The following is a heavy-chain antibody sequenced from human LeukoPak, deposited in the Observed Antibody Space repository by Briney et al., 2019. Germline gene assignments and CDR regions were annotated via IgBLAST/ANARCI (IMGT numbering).Heavy chain of an antibody. CDR3: VRAETSTRTTAYSYPDV. J-gene: IGHJ6*03. CDR2: MNSNSANT. CDR1: GYTFTRYD. Sequence: ASVKVSCQSCGYTFTRYDINGVRQAGGQGVAGMGWMNSNSANTAYAQKCQGRVTMTRNTSISTAYFELSNLRAEDTAVYYCVRAETSTRTTAYSYPDVWGKGTTVTVSS. V-gene: IGHV1-8*01. D-gene: IGHD1-1*01.